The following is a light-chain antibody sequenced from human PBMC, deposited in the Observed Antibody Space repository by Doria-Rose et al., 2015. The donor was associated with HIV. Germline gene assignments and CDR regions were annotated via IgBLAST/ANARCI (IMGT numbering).Light chain of an antibody. CDR3: QKYNSAPLT. J-gene: IGKJ4*01. Sequence: TQSPSSLSASVGDRVTITCRASQDINNFLAWYQQKPGKLPKLLIYAASTLHSGVPSRFGGSGSGTDFTLTISSLQPEDVATYYCQKYNSAPLTFGGGTRVEIK. CDR1: QDINNF. CDR2: AAS. V-gene: IGKV1-27*01.